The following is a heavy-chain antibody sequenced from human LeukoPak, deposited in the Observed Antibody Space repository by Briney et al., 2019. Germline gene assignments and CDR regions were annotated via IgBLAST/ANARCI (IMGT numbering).Heavy chain of an antibody. V-gene: IGHV3-43*02. CDR2: INGDGDRS. CDR1: GFTFDDYA. J-gene: IGHJ4*02. D-gene: IGHD1-26*01. CDR3: AKSNSVSYSGSS. Sequence: QTGGSLRLSCAASGFTFDDYAMNWVRHPPGKGLEWVSLINGDGDRSFYADSVKGRFIISRDNSKNSLYLQMNSQRLEDTALYYCAKSNSVSYSGSSWGQGTLVTVSS.